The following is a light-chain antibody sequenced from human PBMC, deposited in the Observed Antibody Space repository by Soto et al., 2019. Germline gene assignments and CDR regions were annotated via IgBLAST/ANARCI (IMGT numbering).Light chain of an antibody. CDR1: QSVSNS. J-gene: IGKJ5*01. V-gene: IGKV3-15*01. Sequence: IVMTPSPATLSLSPVERATLSCRASQSVSNSVAWYQQKPGQAPRLLIYGASTRATDIPARFSGFGSGTDFTLTIRSLQSEDFAIYYCQQYNNWPAINCGQGTRRAIK. CDR2: GAS. CDR3: QQYNNWPAIN.